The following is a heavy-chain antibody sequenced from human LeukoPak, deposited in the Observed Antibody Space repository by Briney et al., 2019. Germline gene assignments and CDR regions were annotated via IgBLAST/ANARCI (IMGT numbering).Heavy chain of an antibody. V-gene: IGHV3-15*01. D-gene: IGHD2/OR15-2a*01. CDR1: GFTFSNAW. CDR3: TTGILLLSYSNYVDY. CDR2: IKSKTDGGTT. Sequence: GGSLRLSCAASGFTFSNAWMSWVRQAPGKGLEWVGRIKSKTDGGTTDYAAPVKGRFTISRDDSKNTLYLQMNSLKTEDTAVYYCTTGILLLSYSNYVDYWGQGTLVTVSS. J-gene: IGHJ4*02.